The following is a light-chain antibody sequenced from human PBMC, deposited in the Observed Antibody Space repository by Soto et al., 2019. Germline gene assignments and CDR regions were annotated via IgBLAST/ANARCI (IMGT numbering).Light chain of an antibody. CDR1: SSDVGRYNY. V-gene: IGLV2-14*01. CDR3: SSYTSSHTVV. CDR2: DVS. J-gene: IGLJ2*01. Sequence: QSALTQPDSVSGSPGQSITISCIGTSSDVGRYNYVSWYRQHPAKAPKLIIYDVSFPPSGVSDRFSGSKSANTASLTISGLQAEDEADYYCSSYTSSHTVVFVGGTKLTVL.